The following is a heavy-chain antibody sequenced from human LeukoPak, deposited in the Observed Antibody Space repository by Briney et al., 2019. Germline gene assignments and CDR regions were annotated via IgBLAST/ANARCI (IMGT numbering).Heavy chain of an antibody. V-gene: IGHV4-39*07. Sequence: SETLSLTCTVSGGSISSSSYYWGWIRQPPGKGLEWIGSIYYSGSTYYNPSLKSRVTISVDTSKNQFSLKLSSVTAADTAVYYCARGGDSSSWYKIIPGKNWFDPWGQGTLVTVSS. J-gene: IGHJ5*02. CDR1: GGSISSSSYY. CDR2: IYYSGST. CDR3: ARGGDSSSWYKIIPGKNWFDP. D-gene: IGHD6-13*01.